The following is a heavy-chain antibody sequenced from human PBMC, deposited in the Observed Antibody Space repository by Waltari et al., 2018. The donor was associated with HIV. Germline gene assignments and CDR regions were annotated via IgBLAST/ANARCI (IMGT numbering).Heavy chain of an antibody. CDR3: TRVGGWHIAGFDY. CDR2: IYYSGST. V-gene: IGHV4-61*08. D-gene: IGHD6-19*01. J-gene: IGHJ4*02. CDR1: GDFVNSGGYY. Sequence: QVQLQESGPGLVKASETLSLTCDVSGDFVNSGGYYWGWIRQPPGKGLEWIGQIYYSGSTNYNPSLKSRVTISLDTSKNQFSLQLSSVTAADTAMYYCTRVGGWHIAGFDYWGRGAQVTVSS.